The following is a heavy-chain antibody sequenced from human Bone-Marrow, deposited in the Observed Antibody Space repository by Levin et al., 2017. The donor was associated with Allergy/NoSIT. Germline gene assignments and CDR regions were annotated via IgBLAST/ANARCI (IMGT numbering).Heavy chain of an antibody. J-gene: IGHJ4*02. V-gene: IGHV3-53*01. D-gene: IGHD3-22*01. CDR2: IYSGGST. Sequence: GGSLRLSCAASGFTVSSNYMSWVRQAPGKGLEWVSVIYSGGSTYYADSVKGRFTISRDNSKNTLYLQMNSLRAEDTAVYYCARGQGGYYYDSSGYFRSWGQGTLVTVSS. CDR3: ARGQGGYYYDSSGYFRS. CDR1: GFTVSSNY.